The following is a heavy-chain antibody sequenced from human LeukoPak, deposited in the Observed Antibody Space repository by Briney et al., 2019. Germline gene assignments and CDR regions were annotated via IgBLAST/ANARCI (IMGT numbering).Heavy chain of an antibody. D-gene: IGHD2-15*01. CDR1: GGSISSGGYY. Sequence: TLSVTCTVSGGSISSGGYYWSWIRQPPGKGLEWIGYIYHSGSTYYNPSLKSRVTISVVRSKNQCSLKLSSVTAADTAVYYCAREGIIHYFDYWGQGTLVTVSS. CDR3: AREGIIHYFDY. CDR2: IYHSGST. V-gene: IGHV4-30-2*01. J-gene: IGHJ4*02.